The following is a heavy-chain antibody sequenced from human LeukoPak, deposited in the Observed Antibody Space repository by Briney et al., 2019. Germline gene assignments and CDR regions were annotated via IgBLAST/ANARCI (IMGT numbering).Heavy chain of an antibody. CDR1: DDSITMYY. Sequence: LSLTCSVSDDSITMYYWTWIRQPPGKGLEWVSYISSSGSTIYYADSVKGRFTISRDNAKNTLYLQMNSLRAEDTAVYYCARESAYFDSSGYYDYFDYWGQGTLVTVSS. CDR3: ARESAYFDSSGYYDYFDY. J-gene: IGHJ4*02. D-gene: IGHD3-22*01. V-gene: IGHV3-11*04. CDR2: ISSSGSTI.